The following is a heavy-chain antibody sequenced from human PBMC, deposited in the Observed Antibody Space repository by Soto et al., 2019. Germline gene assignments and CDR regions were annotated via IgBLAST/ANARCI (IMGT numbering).Heavy chain of an antibody. CDR1: GGSLSVYY. D-gene: IGHD3-16*01. J-gene: IGHJ5*02. Sequence: SETLSLTCAVDGGSLSVYYWSWIRQPPGKGLEWIGEINHSGSTNYNPSLKSRVTISVDTSKNQSSLKLSSVTAADTAVYYCARGRKNLGAIWFDPWGQGTLVTVSS. CDR3: ARGRKNLGAIWFDP. CDR2: INHSGST. V-gene: IGHV4-34*01.